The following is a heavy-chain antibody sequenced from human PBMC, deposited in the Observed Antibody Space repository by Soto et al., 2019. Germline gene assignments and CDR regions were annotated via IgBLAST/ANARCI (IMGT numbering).Heavy chain of an antibody. CDR2: IYYGGST. V-gene: IGHV4-39*01. D-gene: IGHD3-3*01. J-gene: IGHJ4*01. Sequence: QLQLQESGPGLVRPSETLSLTCTVSGGSISNSSYYWGWIRQPPGEGLEWIGSIYYGGSTYYTPSLQSRVTISVDTSKNRFSLRLSSVTAADTAVYYCAKHRMTIFGLVTHFFDYWGQGTLVTVSS. CDR3: AKHRMTIFGLVTHFFDY. CDR1: GGSISNSSYY.